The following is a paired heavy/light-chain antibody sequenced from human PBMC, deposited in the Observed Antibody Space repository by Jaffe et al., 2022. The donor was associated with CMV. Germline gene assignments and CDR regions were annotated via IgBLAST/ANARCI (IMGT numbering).Light chain of an antibody. V-gene: IGKV1-17*01. Sequence: DIQMTQSPSSLSASVGDRVTITCRASQGIRNDLGWYQQKPGKAPKRLIYAASSLQSGVPSRFSGSGSGTEFTLTISSLQPEDFATYYCLQHNSYPLTFGPGTKVDIK. CDR2: AAS. CDR1: QGIRND. J-gene: IGKJ3*01. CDR3: LQHNSYPLT.
Heavy chain of an antibody. Sequence: QVQLVQSGAEVKKPGASVKVSCKASGYTFTSYGISWVRQAPGQGLEWMGWISAYNGNTNYAQKLQGRVTMTTDTSTSTAYMELRSLRSDDTAVYYCARGHYYDSSGYRIFDYWGQGTLVTVSS. CDR3: ARGHYYDSSGYRIFDY. CDR2: ISAYNGNT. D-gene: IGHD3-22*01. V-gene: IGHV1-18*01. CDR1: GYTFTSYG. J-gene: IGHJ4*02.